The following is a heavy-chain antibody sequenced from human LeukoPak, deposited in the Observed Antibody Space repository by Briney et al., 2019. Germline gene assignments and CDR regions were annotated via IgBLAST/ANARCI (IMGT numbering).Heavy chain of an antibody. CDR1: GYTFTSYA. D-gene: IGHD4-17*01. CDR3: ACGDYVEVFDY. Sequence: ASVKVSCKASGYTFTSYAMNWVRQAPGQGLEWMGWINPNSGGTNYAQKFQGRVTMTRDTSISTAYMELSRLRSDDTAVYYCACGDYVEVFDYWGQGTLVTVSS. V-gene: IGHV1-2*02. J-gene: IGHJ4*02. CDR2: INPNSGGT.